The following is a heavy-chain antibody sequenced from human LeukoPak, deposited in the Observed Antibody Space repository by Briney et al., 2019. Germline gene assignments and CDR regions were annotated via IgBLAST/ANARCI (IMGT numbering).Heavy chain of an antibody. Sequence: ASVKVSYKASGYTFTGYYMHWVRQAPGQGLEWMGRINPNSGGTNYAQKFQGRVTMTRDTSISTTYMELSRLRSDDTAVYYCAIPPLYDSSGYYYYYYYLDVWGKGTTVTVSS. D-gene: IGHD3-22*01. CDR3: AIPPLYDSSGYYYYYYYLDV. CDR1: GYTFTGYY. V-gene: IGHV1-2*06. CDR2: INPNSGGT. J-gene: IGHJ6*03.